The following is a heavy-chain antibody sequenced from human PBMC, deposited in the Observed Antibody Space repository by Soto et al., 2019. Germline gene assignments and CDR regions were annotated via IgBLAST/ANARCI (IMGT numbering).Heavy chain of an antibody. CDR2: IKQDGSEK. D-gene: IGHD2-21*01. CDR3: ARGRHCGGDGCAKSYYNGMDV. V-gene: IGHV3-7*05. Sequence: PGGSLRHSCAASGFTLSIYWMTWVRQAPGRGLEWVANIKQDGSEKNYVDSVKGRFTISRDNAKNSVYLQMTSLRAEDTAVYYCARGRHCGGDGCAKSYYNGMDVWGHGTTVTVSS. J-gene: IGHJ6*02. CDR1: GFTLSIYW.